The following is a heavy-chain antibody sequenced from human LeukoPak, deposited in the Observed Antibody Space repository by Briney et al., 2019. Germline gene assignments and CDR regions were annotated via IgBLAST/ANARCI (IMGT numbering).Heavy chain of an antibody. CDR2: ISGSGGST. D-gene: IGHD1-26*01. CDR3: AKGGKWDVTPFDY. Sequence: PGGSLRLSCAASEFTVSSYAMSWVRQAPGKGLEWVSVISGSGGSTYYADSVKGRFTISRDNSKNTLYLQMNSLRAEDTAVYYCAKGGKWDVTPFDYWGQGTLVTVSS. J-gene: IGHJ4*02. CDR1: EFTVSSYA. V-gene: IGHV3-23*01.